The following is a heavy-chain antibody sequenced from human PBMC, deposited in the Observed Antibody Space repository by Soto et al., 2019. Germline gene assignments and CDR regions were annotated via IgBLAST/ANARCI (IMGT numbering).Heavy chain of an antibody. V-gene: IGHV1-2*04. J-gene: IGHJ6*02. CDR3: ARDRGLMVRGEPNYYYYGMDV. D-gene: IGHD3-10*01. CDR2: INPNSGGT. Sequence: ASVKVSCKASGYTFTGYYMHWVRQAPGQGLEWMGWINPNSGGTNYAQKFQGWVTMTRDTSISTAYMELSRLRSDDTAVYYCARDRGLMVRGEPNYYYYGMDVWGQGTTVTVSS. CDR1: GYTFTGYY.